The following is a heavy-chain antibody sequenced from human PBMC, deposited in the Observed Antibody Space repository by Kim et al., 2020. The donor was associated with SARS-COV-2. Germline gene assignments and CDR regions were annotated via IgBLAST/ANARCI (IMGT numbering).Heavy chain of an antibody. D-gene: IGHD6-13*01. V-gene: IGHV5-51*01. CDR3: ARPRIAAAVGAFDI. Sequence: SPSYQRQVTISADKSISTAYLQWSSLKASDTAMYYCARPRIAAAVGAFDIWGQGTMVTVSS. J-gene: IGHJ3*02.